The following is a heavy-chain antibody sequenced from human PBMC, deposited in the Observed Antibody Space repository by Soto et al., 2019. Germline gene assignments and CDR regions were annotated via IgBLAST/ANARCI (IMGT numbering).Heavy chain of an antibody. J-gene: IGHJ5*02. V-gene: IGHV1-8*01. D-gene: IGHD6-13*01. CDR1: GYTFTSYD. CDR3: ARERSAGTGWFDP. Sequence: QVQLVQSGAEVKKPGASVKVSCKASGYTFTSYDINWVRQDTGQGIEWMGWMNPNSGNTGYPQKYQGRVTMTRNTSRDTAYMELSSLRSEDTAVYYCARERSAGTGWFDPWGQGTLVTVSS. CDR2: MNPNSGNT.